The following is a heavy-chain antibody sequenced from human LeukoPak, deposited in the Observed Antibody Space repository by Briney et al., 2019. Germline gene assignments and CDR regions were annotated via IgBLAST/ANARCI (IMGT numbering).Heavy chain of an antibody. CDR2: IKSKTSGGST. Sequence: GGSLRLSCAASGFTFSNDWMSWVRQAPGKGLEWVGRIKSKTSGGSTNYAAPVKGRFTISRDDSKNTLYLQMNSLKTEDTAVYYCTTDLGASLRGYITMVRGVIGYFDYWGQGTLVTVSS. CDR3: TTDLGASLRGYITMVRGVIGYFDY. D-gene: IGHD3-10*01. CDR1: GFTFSNDW. J-gene: IGHJ4*02. V-gene: IGHV3-15*01.